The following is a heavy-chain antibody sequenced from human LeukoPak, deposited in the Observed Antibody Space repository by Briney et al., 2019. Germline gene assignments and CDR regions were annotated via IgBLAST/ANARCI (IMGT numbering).Heavy chain of an antibody. CDR2: MNPSSGNT. CDR3: ARGLRSRVVPAATTSYYMDV. J-gene: IGHJ6*03. D-gene: IGHD2-2*01. V-gene: IGHV1-8*01. Sequence: ASVKVSCKASGYTFTNYEINWVRQGTGQGLEWLGWMNPSSGNTGYAQKFQGRVTITRNTSISTAYMELSSLRSEDTAVYYCARGLRSRVVPAATTSYYMDVWGKGTTVTVSS. CDR1: GYTFTNYE.